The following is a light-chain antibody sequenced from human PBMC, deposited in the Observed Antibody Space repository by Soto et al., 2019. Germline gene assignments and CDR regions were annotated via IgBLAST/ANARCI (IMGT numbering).Light chain of an antibody. CDR1: SSDVGDYNY. CDR2: EVT. J-gene: IGLJ2*01. V-gene: IGLV2-14*01. Sequence: QSVLTQPASVSGSLGQSSTISCTGTSSDVGDYNYVSWYQQHPGKAPKLIIYEVTNRPSGVSYRFSGSKSGNTASLTISGLQAEDEADYYCYSFTASGTRVFGGGTKLTVL. CDR3: YSFTASGTRV.